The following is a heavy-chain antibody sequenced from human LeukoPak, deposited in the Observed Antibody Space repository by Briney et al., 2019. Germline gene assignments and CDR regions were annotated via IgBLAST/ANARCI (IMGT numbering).Heavy chain of an antibody. CDR2: IYYSGST. Sequence: SETLSLTCTVSGGSISSYYWSWIRKPPGKGLEWIGYIYYSGSTNYNPSLKSRVTISVDTSKNQLSLKLSSVTAADTAVYYCARDRRIAAAGTYYYYGMDVWGQGTTVSVSS. CDR1: GGSISSYY. V-gene: IGHV4-59*01. CDR3: ARDRRIAAAGTYYYYGMDV. D-gene: IGHD6-13*01. J-gene: IGHJ6*02.